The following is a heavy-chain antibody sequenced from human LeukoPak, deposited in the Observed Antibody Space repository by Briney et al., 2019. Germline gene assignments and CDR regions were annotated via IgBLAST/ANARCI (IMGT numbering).Heavy chain of an antibody. V-gene: IGHV3-66*02. D-gene: IGHD6-6*01. CDR1: GFTVTSNY. Sequence: GGSLRLSCAASGFTVTSNYMSWVRQAPGKGLEWVSVIYSGGSTYYADSVKGRFTISRDNPKNTLYLQMNSLRAEDTAVYYCARDVGGSSSGFVDYWGQGTLVTVSS. J-gene: IGHJ4*02. CDR2: IYSGGST. CDR3: ARDVGGSSSGFVDY.